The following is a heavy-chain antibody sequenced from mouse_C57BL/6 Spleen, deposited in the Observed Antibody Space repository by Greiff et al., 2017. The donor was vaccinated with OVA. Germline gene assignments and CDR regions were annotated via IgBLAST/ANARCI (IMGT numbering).Heavy chain of an antibody. Sequence: VQLQQSGAELVKPGASVKISCKASGYAFSSYWMNWVKQRPGKGLEWIGQIYPGDGDTNYNGKFKGKATLTADKYSSTAYMQLSSLTSEDSAVSFCARLTTVVGFDYWGQGTTLTVSS. D-gene: IGHD1-1*01. CDR1: GYAFSSYW. V-gene: IGHV1-80*01. CDR3: ARLTTVVGFDY. CDR2: IYPGDGDT. J-gene: IGHJ2*01.